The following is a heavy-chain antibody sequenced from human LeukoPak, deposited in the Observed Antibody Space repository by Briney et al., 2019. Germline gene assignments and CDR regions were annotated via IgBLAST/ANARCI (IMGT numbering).Heavy chain of an antibody. CDR1: GFTFSSYG. CDR3: AKDRGTYYYGSGSYSL. V-gene: IGHV3-30*18. Sequence: GGSLRLSCAASGFTFSSYGMHWVRQAPGKGLEWVAVISYDGSNKYYADSVKGRFTISRDNSKNTLYLQMNSLRAEDTAVYYCAKDRGTYYYGSGSYSLWGRGTLVTVSS. D-gene: IGHD3-10*01. J-gene: IGHJ4*02. CDR2: ISYDGSNK.